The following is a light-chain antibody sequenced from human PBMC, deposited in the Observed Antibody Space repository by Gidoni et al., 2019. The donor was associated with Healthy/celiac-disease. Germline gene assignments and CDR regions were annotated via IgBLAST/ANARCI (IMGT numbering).Light chain of an antibody. Sequence: DIQMTQSPSTLSASVGDRVTITCRARQSISSWLSWYQQKPGKDPKLLIYKASSLESGVPSRFSGRGSGTEFTLTISSLQPDDFATYYCQQYNSYPLTFGGGTKVEIK. V-gene: IGKV1-5*03. CDR2: KAS. J-gene: IGKJ4*01. CDR1: QSISSW. CDR3: QQYNSYPLT.